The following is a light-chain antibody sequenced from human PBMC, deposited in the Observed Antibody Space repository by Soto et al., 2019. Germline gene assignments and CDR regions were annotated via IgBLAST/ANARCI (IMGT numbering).Light chain of an antibody. CDR3: QQYGCSPRA. J-gene: IGKJ1*01. CDR2: GAS. Sequence: EIGLTQSPGTLSLSPGERATLSCRASQSVSSSYLAWYQQKPGQAPRLLIYGASSRATGIPDRFSGSGSGTSFTLTSSRLEPEVFAVYYGQQYGCSPRAFGQGTKVEIK. V-gene: IGKV3-20*01. CDR1: QSVSSSY.